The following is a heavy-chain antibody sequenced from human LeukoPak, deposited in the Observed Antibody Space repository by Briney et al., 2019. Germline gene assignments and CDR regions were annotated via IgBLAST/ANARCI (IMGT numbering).Heavy chain of an antibody. CDR1: GFTFSNAW. CDR2: IKSKTDGGTR. Sequence: PGGSLRLSCAASGFTFSNAWMSWVRQAPGKGLEWVGRIKSKTDGGTRDYAAPVKGRFTISRDDSKNTLYLQMNSLKTEDTAVYYCTTDLYSRSSEDDYWGQGTLVTVSS. CDR3: TTDLYSRSSEDDY. V-gene: IGHV3-15*01. J-gene: IGHJ4*02. D-gene: IGHD6-13*01.